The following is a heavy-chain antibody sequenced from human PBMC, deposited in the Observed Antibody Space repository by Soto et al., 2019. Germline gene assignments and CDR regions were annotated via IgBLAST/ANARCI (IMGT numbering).Heavy chain of an antibody. D-gene: IGHD5-12*01. CDR2: IYPSGST. V-gene: IGHV4-4*07. CDR1: GDSISGQS. Sequence: PSDPRSLTRPVCGDSISGQSPIWNRQPAGKGLEWIGHIYPSGSTSYNPSLRSRVTMSLDTSSNQIFLNLTSVTAADTAVFYCVRGRSYSVYDFWGPGTLVTVS. J-gene: IGHJ4*02. CDR3: VRGRSYSVYDF.